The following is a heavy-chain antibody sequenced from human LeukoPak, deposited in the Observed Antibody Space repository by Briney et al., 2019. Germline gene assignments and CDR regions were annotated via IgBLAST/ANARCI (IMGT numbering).Heavy chain of an antibody. Sequence: KPSETLSLTCAVYDGSFSGHYWSWIRQSPGKGLEWIGEINHSGSTNYIPSLKSRVTISVDTSKNQFSLNLSSVTAADTAVYYCARAPHFFDTSGSRYYFDYWGQGALVTVSS. CDR3: ARAPHFFDTSGSRYYFDY. D-gene: IGHD3-22*01. CDR2: INHSGST. V-gene: IGHV4-34*01. J-gene: IGHJ4*02. CDR1: DGSFSGHY.